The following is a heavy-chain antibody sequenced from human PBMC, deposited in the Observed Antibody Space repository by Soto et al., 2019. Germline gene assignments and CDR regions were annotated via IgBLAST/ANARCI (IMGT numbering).Heavy chain of an antibody. Sequence: QVHLVQSGAEVKKPGASVKVYCKASGYSLSPYYMHWVRQAPGQGLEWMAIINPNGGSTKNARKFQGRVTVTRDTSTRTFYMELSRLTSEDTATYYCATYCGGDTCPPGPWKWGQGTMVTVSS. CDR2: INPNGGST. CDR3: ATYCGGDTCPPGPWK. V-gene: IGHV1-46*03. D-gene: IGHD2-21*01. J-gene: IGHJ3*01. CDR1: GYSLSPYY.